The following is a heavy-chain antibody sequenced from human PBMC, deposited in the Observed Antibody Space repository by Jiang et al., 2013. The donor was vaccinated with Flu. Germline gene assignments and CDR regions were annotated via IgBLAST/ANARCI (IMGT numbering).Heavy chain of an antibody. CDR3: ARESSYYDSRADHYPFDI. CDR2: ISPYNGHT. Sequence: EWMGWISPYNGHTNYAQKLQGRVTITRDTSATTAYMELSSLTSEDTAVYYCARESSYYDSRADHYPFDIWGQGTMITVSS. D-gene: IGHD3-22*01. J-gene: IGHJ3*02. V-gene: IGHV1-3*01.